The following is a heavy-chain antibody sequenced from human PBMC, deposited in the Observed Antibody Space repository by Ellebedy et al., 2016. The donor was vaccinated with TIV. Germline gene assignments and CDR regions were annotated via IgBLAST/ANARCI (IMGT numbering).Heavy chain of an antibody. D-gene: IGHD4-23*01. Sequence: ASVKVSCKASGYPFTTYGITWVRQAPGQGLEWMGWISAYNQNTRYAENLHGRVTMTTDASTNAAYMELRGLTSGDTAMYFCARANGGHNDFWGQGTRVTVSS. CDR2: ISAYNQNT. CDR1: GYPFTTYG. CDR3: ARANGGHNDF. V-gene: IGHV1-18*04. J-gene: IGHJ4*02.